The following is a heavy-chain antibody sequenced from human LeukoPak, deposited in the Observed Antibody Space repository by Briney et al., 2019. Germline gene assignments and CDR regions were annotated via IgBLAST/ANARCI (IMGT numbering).Heavy chain of an antibody. V-gene: IGHV3-48*01. D-gene: IGHD1-7*01. CDR2: ISSSCSTI. CDR1: GFTFSSYR. CDR3: ARSSRELGGYAPWELMPPFDY. Sequence: PGGSLRLSCAASGFTFSSYRMNWVRQAPGKGLERVSYISSSCSTIYYADSVKGRFTISRDNAKNSLYLQMNSLRAEDTAVYYCARSSRELGGYAPWELMPPFDYWGQGTLVTVSS. J-gene: IGHJ4*02.